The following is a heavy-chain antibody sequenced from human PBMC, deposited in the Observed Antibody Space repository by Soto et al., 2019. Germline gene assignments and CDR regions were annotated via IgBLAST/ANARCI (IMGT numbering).Heavy chain of an antibody. CDR1: GFNFESYV. D-gene: IGHD4-17*01. CDR3: AKDKSTGEYSYYRYMDV. Sequence: EVQLVESGGGLVQPDRPLRLSCEASGFNFESYVMHWVRQVPGKGLEWVSAISWNSGQLDYADSVRGRFTISRDNGKNSLYLEMNSLRPDDTALYFCAKDKSTGEYSYYRYMDVWGRGTTVIVSS. J-gene: IGHJ6*03. V-gene: IGHV3-9*01. CDR2: ISWNSGQL.